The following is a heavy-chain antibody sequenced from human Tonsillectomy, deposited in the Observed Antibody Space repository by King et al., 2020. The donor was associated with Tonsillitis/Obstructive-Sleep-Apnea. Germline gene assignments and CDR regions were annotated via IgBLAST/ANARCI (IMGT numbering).Heavy chain of an antibody. D-gene: IGHD3-3*01. CDR2: IDPNDSYT. CDR3: ARPSFNDDFWTHAMHV. Sequence: VQLVESGAEVKKSGESLRISCKGSGYSFTSYWINWVRQMPGKGLEWMGRIDPNDSYTNYSPSFQGHVTISVDKSISTAYLQWSSLKASDTAMYYCARPSFNDDFWTHAMHVWGQGTTVTVSS. J-gene: IGHJ6*02. CDR1: GYSFTSYW. V-gene: IGHV5-10-1*03.